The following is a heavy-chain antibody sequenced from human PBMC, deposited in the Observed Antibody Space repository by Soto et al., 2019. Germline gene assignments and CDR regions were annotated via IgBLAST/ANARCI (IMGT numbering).Heavy chain of an antibody. V-gene: IGHV4-61*01. J-gene: IGHJ5*02. Sequence: SETLSLTCTVSGGSVSSGSHYWTWIRQPPGKGLEWIGYIYSSGSTNYNPSLKSRVTISVDTSKNQFSLKLSSVTPADTAVYYCAREAAWGQGTLVTVSS. CDR3: AREAA. CDR1: GGSVSSGSHY. CDR2: IYSSGST.